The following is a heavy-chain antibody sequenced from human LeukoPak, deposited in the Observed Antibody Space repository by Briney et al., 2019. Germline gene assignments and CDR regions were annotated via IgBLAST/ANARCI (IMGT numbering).Heavy chain of an antibody. CDR3: ARVTVVTTSPWSWGPKKIGQEVNWFDP. D-gene: IGHD4/OR15-4a*01. CDR1: ASTFSTYG. V-gene: IGHV1-18*01. CDR2: GYSVER. J-gene: IGHJ5*01. Sequence: ASLKVSCKTFASTFSTYGITWVRQAPGRGLEWMGWGYSVERTYAQQFQVRVTMTTERSTSKAYMDLTSLTSAYTAVYFCARVTVVTTSPWSWGPKKIGQEVNWFDPWGQGTQVTVSS.